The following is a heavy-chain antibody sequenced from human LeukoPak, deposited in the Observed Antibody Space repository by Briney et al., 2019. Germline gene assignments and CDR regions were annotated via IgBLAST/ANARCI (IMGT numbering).Heavy chain of an antibody. CDR1: GGTFSSYA. D-gene: IGHD4/OR15-4a*01. CDR3: ARDRANLHWFDP. Sequence: ASVKVSCKASGGTFSSYAISWVRQAPGQGLEWMGRIIPIFGTANYAQKFQGRVTITTDESTSTAYIELSSLRSEDTAVYYCARDRANLHWFDPWGQGTLVTVSS. J-gene: IGHJ5*02. V-gene: IGHV1-69*05. CDR2: IIPIFGTA.